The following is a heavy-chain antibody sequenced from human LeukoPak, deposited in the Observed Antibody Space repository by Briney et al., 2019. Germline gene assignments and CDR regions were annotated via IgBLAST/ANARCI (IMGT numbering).Heavy chain of an antibody. V-gene: IGHV3-23*01. J-gene: IGHJ5*02. Sequence: GGSLRLSCAASGFTFSSYGMSWVRQAPGEGLKWVSIISASGSNTIYADSVKGRFTISRDNSKNTLYLQMNSLRAEDTAVYYCARALLWFGDSNNWFDPWGQGTLVTDSS. CDR2: ISASGSNT. CDR1: GFTFSSYG. D-gene: IGHD3-10*01. CDR3: ARALLWFGDSNNWFDP.